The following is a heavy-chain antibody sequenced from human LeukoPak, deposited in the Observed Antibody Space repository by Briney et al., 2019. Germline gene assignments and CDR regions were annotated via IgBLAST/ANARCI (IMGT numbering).Heavy chain of an antibody. CDR1: GFTFSSYS. V-gene: IGHV3-48*01. CDR3: ASIVVVPATRLGGY. CDR2: ISSSSTI. Sequence: GGSLRLSCAASGFTFSSYSMNWVRQAPGKGLEWVSYISSSSTIYYADSVKGRFTISRDNAKNSLYLQMNSLRAEDTAVYYCASIVVVPATRLGGYWGQGTLVTVSS. D-gene: IGHD2-2*01. J-gene: IGHJ4*02.